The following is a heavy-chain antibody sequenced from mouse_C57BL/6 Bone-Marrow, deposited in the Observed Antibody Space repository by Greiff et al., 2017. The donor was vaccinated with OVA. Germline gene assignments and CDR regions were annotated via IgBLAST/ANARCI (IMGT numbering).Heavy chain of an antibody. CDR3: ARSSYRNYFDY. CDR2: IRNKANGYTT. CDR1: GFTFTDYY. J-gene: IGHJ2*01. Sequence: EVKVVESGGGLVQPGGSLSLSCAASGFTFTDYYMSWVRQPPGKALEWLGFIRNKANGYTTEYSASVKGRFTIARDNSQSILYLQMNALRAEDSATYYCARSSYRNYFDYWGQGTTLTVSS. D-gene: IGHD2-14*01. V-gene: IGHV7-3*01.